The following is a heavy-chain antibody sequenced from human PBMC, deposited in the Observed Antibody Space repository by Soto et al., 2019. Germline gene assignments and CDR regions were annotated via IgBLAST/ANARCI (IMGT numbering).Heavy chain of an antibody. V-gene: IGHV3-23*01. Sequence: GGSLRLSCAASGFIFENFGMSWVRQAPGKGLEWISSISGSGFKKYYADSVKGRFTISRDNSKSTVYLELNNLSAEDTAVYHCAKNQGVELVPLATVDWFDPWGQGAVVTV. CDR1: GFIFENFG. CDR3: AKNQGVELVPLATVDWFDP. CDR2: ISGSGFKK. D-gene: IGHD1-26*01. J-gene: IGHJ5*02.